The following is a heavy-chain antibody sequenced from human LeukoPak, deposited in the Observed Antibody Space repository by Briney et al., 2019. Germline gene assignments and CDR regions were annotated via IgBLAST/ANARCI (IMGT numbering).Heavy chain of an antibody. J-gene: IGHJ4*02. Sequence: GGSLRLSCAASGFTFSSYWMSWVRQAPGKGLEWVANIKEDGSEKYYVDSVKGRFTISRDNAKNSLYLQMNSQRAEDTAVYSCARVKYYYDSSGNYFDYWGQGTLVTVSS. V-gene: IGHV3-7*01. CDR1: GFTFSSYW. CDR3: ARVKYYYDSSGNYFDY. CDR2: IKEDGSEK. D-gene: IGHD3-22*01.